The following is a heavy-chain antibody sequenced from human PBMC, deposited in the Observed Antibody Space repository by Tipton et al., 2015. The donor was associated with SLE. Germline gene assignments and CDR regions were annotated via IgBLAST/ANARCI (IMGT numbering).Heavy chain of an antibody. CDR1: GFSFTSYA. J-gene: IGHJ4*02. CDR3: AKDTDFDY. Sequence: GSLRLSCAASGFSFTSYAMNWVRQAPGKGLEWVSLIYSAGSTSYADSVKGRFTVSRDTSKNTLYLQMNSLRAEDTAVYYCAKDTDFDYGGQGSLVTVSS. V-gene: IGHV3-23*03. CDR2: IYSAGST.